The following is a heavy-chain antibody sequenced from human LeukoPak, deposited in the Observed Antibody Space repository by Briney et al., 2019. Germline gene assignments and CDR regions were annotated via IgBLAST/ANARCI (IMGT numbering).Heavy chain of an antibody. CDR1: GFTFSSYW. CDR2: INTDGSST. Sequence: GGSLRLSCAASGFTFSSYWMHWVRQAPGKGLVWVSRINTDGSSTSYVDSVRGRFTISRDDAKNTVYLQMNNLRAEDTAVYYCVRGGPSTWSWGQGTLVTVSS. CDR3: VRGGPSTWS. J-gene: IGHJ5*02. V-gene: IGHV3-74*01. D-gene: IGHD2-15*01.